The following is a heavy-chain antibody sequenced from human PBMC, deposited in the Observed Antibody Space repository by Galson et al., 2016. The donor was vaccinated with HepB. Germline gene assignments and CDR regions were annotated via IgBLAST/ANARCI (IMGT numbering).Heavy chain of an antibody. D-gene: IGHD2-2*01. CDR2: INQEGSEK. J-gene: IGHJ4*02. V-gene: IGHV3-7*01. CDR1: GFTFSSYW. CDR3: ARGTPSILAY. Sequence: SLRLSCAASGFTFSSYWMSWVRQAPGKGLEWVANINQEGSEKHYVDSVKGRFTISRDNAKNSLYLQMNSLRAEDTAVYYCARGTPSILAYWGQGTLVTVSS.